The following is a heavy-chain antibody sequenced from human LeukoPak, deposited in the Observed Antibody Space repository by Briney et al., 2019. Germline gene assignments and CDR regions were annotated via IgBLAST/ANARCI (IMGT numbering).Heavy chain of an antibody. D-gene: IGHD3-3*01. Sequence: SVKVSCKASGGTFSSNAISWVRQAPGQGLEWMGGINPFFGTANYAQKFQGRVTITADESTSTAYMELSSLRSEDTAVYYCARGGALRVFDPWGQGTLVTVSS. CDR3: ARGGALRVFDP. CDR1: GGTFSSNA. V-gene: IGHV1-69*13. CDR2: INPFFGTA. J-gene: IGHJ5*02.